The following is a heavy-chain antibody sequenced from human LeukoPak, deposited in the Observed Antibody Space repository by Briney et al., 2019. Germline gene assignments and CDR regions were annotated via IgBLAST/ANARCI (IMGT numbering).Heavy chain of an antibody. V-gene: IGHV4-34*01. D-gene: IGHD2-21*01. CDR2: INHSGST. CDR3: ASGMSIVVDDAFDI. Sequence: PSETLSLTCAVYGGSFSGYYWSWIRQPPGKGLEWIGEINHSGSTNYNPSLKSRVTISVDTSKDQFSLKLSSVTAADTAVYYCASGMSIVVDDAFDIWGQGTMDTVSS. CDR1: GGSFSGYY. J-gene: IGHJ3*02.